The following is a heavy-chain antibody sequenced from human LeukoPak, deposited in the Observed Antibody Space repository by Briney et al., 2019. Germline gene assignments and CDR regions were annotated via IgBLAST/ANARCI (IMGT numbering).Heavy chain of an antibody. Sequence: PGGSLRLSCAASGFTFSSYAMHWVRQAPGKGLEWVAVISYDGSNKYYADSVKGRFTISRDNSKNTLYLQMNSLRAEDTAVYYCARDFYVDYWGQGTLVTVSS. CDR2: ISYDGSNK. J-gene: IGHJ4*02. D-gene: IGHD2/OR15-2a*01. CDR3: ARDFYVDY. CDR1: GFTFSSYA. V-gene: IGHV3-30*04.